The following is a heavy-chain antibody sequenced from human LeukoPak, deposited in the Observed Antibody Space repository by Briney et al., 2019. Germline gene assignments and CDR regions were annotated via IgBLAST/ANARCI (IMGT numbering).Heavy chain of an antibody. CDR2: IKQDGSEK. V-gene: IGHV3-7*01. CDR1: GFTFSSYW. J-gene: IGHJ3*02. Sequence: GGSLRLSCAASGFTFSSYWMSWVRQAPGKGLEWVANIKQDGSEKYYVDSVKGRFTISRDNAKNSLYLQMNSLRAEDTAVYYCAKDLKRGPVVSFSAYDAFDIWGQGTMVTVSS. CDR3: AKDLKRGPVVSFSAYDAFDI. D-gene: IGHD3-16*02.